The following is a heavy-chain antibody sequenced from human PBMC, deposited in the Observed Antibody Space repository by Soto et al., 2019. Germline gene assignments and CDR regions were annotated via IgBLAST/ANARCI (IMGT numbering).Heavy chain of an antibody. CDR2: LDPRDGTT. CDR3: GRGYCTIDTCDGWFDP. D-gene: IGHD2-8*01. Sequence: QVQLVQSGTEVKTPGASVKISCTTSGYTFNLFYIHWVRQAPGQGFEWMGRLDPRDGTTTYAQKFQGRVTLTKDTSTRTVYMDLSSLRSDDTTVYYCGRGYCTIDTCDGWFDPWGQGTLVTVSS. CDR1: GYTFNLFY. V-gene: IGHV1-46*02. J-gene: IGHJ5*02.